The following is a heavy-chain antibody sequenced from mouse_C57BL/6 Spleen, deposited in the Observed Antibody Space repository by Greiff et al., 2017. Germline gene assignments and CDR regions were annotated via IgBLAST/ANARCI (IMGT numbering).Heavy chain of an antibody. CDR3: EREDY. V-gene: IGHV3-6*01. J-gene: IGHJ2*01. CDR2: ISYDGSN. Sequence: ESGPGLVKPSQSLSLTCSVTGYSITSGYYWNWIRQFPGNKLEWMGYISYDGSNNYNPSLKNRISITRDTSTNQFFLKLNSVTTEDTATYYGEREDYWGQGTTLTVSS. CDR1: GYSITSGYY.